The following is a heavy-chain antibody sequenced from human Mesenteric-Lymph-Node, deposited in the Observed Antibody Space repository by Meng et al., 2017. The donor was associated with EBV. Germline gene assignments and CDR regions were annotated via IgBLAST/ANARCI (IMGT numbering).Heavy chain of an antibody. J-gene: IGHJ4*02. CDR2: ISAYNGNT. V-gene: IGHV1-18*01. CDR1: GYPFSNYG. CDR3: ARAGNGGSYYFTY. Sequence: QIQLVQSGAEVKKPGDSVKVSCKASGYPFSNYGISWLRQAPGQGLEWMGWISAYNGNTNYAQNLQGRVTMTTDTSTGTAYMEVRSLRSDDTAVYYCARAGNGGSYYFTYWGQGTLVTVSS. D-gene: IGHD1-26*01.